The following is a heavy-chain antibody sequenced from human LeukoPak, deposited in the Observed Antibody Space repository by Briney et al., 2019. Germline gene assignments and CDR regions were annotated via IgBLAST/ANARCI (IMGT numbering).Heavy chain of an antibody. CDR3: ARGWDYDSGGRPTAYVY. CDR1: GGTFSSYA. Sequence: VASVKVSCKASGGTFSSYAISWVRQAPGQGLEWMGGIIPIFGTANYAQKFQGRVTITADESTSTVYMELNSLKSEDTAVYYCARGWDYDSGGRPTAYVYWGQGTLVTVSS. V-gene: IGHV1-69*13. D-gene: IGHD3-22*01. CDR2: IIPIFGTA. J-gene: IGHJ4*02.